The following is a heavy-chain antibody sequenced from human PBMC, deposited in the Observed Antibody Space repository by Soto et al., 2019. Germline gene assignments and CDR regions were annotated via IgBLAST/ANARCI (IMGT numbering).Heavy chain of an antibody. J-gene: IGHJ6*02. CDR3: ARDSWGMDV. CDR2: ISYDGTNK. Sequence: ESGGGVVQPGRSLRLSCAASGFIFSTYAIHWVRQAPGKGLEWVAVISYDGTNKYYADSVKGRFTISRDNSKNTLYLQMNSLSAEDTAVYYCARDSWGMDVWGQGTTVTVSS. V-gene: IGHV3-30-3*01. CDR1: GFIFSTYA.